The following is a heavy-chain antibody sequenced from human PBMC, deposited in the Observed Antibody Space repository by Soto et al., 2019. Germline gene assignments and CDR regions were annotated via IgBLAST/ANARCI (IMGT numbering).Heavy chain of an antibody. CDR3: ARVWLRYFTFDY. J-gene: IGHJ4*02. Sequence: QVQLQESGPGLVKPSQTLSLTCTVSGGSISSGDYYWSWIRQPPGKGLEWIGYIYYSGSTYYNPSLNRRVTISVDTSKNQFSLKLSSVTAADTAVYYCARVWLRYFTFDYWGQGTLVTVSS. CDR2: IYYSGST. CDR1: GGSISSGDYY. D-gene: IGHD3-9*01. V-gene: IGHV4-30-4*01.